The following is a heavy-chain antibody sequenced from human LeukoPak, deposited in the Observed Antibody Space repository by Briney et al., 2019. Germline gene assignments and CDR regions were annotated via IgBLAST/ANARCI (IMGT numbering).Heavy chain of an antibody. Sequence: SETLSLTCTVSGGSISSTIYYWGWIRQAPGKGLEWIGSIYYRGSTYYNPSLKSRVTISVVTSKNQFSLKLSSVTAADTAVYYCARGAATWIQLWSNPGPFDYWGQGTLVTVSS. J-gene: IGHJ4*02. D-gene: IGHD5-18*01. V-gene: IGHV4-39*07. CDR1: GGSISSTIYY. CDR2: IYYRGST. CDR3: ARGAATWIQLWSNPGPFDY.